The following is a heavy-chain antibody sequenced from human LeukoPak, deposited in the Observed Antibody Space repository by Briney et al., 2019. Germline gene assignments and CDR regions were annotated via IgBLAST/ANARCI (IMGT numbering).Heavy chain of an antibody. CDR2: INPNSGGT. CDR3: ARDLGVVVPAAISGWFDP. CDR1: GYTFTGYY. V-gene: IGHV1-2*02. D-gene: IGHD2-2*01. Sequence: ASVKVSCKASGYTFTGYYMHWVRQAPGQGLEWMGWINPNSGGTNYAQKFQGRVTMTRDTSISTAYMELSRLRSDDTAGYYCARDLGVVVPAAISGWFDPWGQGTLVTVSS. J-gene: IGHJ5*02.